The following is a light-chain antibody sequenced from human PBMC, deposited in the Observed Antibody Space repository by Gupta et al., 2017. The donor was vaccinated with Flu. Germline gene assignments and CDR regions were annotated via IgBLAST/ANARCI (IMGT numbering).Light chain of an antibody. Sequence: GTLSLSPGERVTLAGRASQSVTSNSLAWYQQKLGQAPRLLIYGASSRATGIPDRFSGSGSGTDFTLTISRLEPADFAVYFCHQYGSSPDTFGQGTKLEIK. J-gene: IGKJ2*01. CDR1: QSVTSNS. CDR3: HQYGSSPDT. V-gene: IGKV3-20*01. CDR2: GAS.